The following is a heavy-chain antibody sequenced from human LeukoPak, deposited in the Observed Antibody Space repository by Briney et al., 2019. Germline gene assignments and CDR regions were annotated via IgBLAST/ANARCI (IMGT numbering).Heavy chain of an antibody. CDR2: IKQDGSEK. CDR3: TRRAYYYDSSGYY. J-gene: IGHJ4*02. CDR1: GFTFSSYW. D-gene: IGHD3-22*01. Sequence: PGGSLRLSCAASGFTFSSYWMSWVRQAPGKGLEWVANIKQDGSEKYYVDSVKGRFTISRDNAKNSLYLQMNSLRAEDTAVYYCTRRAYYYDSSGYYWGQGTLVTVSS. V-gene: IGHV3-7*03.